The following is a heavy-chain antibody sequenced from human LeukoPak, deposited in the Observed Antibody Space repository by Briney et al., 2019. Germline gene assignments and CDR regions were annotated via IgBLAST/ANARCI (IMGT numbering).Heavy chain of an antibody. CDR2: IKEDGSEK. J-gene: IGHJ4*02. CDR3: ARDSSGYQ. V-gene: IGHV3-7*01. Sequence: GGSLRLSCAASGFTFSAYWMSWVRQAPGKGLEWAANIKEDGSEKYYRDSVKGRFTISRDNAKNSLYLQMNSLRAEDTAVYYCARDSSGYQWGQGTLVTVSS. CDR1: GFTFSAYW. D-gene: IGHD3-22*01.